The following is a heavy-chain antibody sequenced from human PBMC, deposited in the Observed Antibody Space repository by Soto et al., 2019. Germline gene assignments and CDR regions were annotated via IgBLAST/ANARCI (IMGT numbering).Heavy chain of an antibody. CDR2: INHSGST. V-gene: IGHV4-34*01. D-gene: IGHD6-13*01. Sequence: PSETLSLTCAVDGGSFSGYYWSWIRQPPGKGLEWIGEINHSGSTNYNPSLKSRVTISVDTSKNQFSLKLSSVTAADTAVYYCATAPAAGMAYWGQGTLVTVSS. CDR1: GGSFSGYY. CDR3: ATAPAAGMAY. J-gene: IGHJ4*02.